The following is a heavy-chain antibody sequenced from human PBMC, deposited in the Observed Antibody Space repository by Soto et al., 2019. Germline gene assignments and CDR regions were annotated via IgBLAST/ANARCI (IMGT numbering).Heavy chain of an antibody. CDR1: GVSISSSTSY. CDR2: IYYSGST. J-gene: IGHJ6*02. V-gene: IGHV4-39*01. CDR3: ARHVLVPAAIGGMDV. Sequence: SETLSLTCTVSGVSISSSTSYWGWIRQPPGKGLEWIGSIYYSGSTYYNPSLKSRVAISIDTSKSQFSLKLSSVTAADTGVYYCARHVLVPAAIGGMDVWGQGTTVT. D-gene: IGHD2-2*02.